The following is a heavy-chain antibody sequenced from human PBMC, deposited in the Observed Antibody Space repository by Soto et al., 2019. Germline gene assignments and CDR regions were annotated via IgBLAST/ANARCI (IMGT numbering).Heavy chain of an antibody. Sequence: GESLKISCKGSGYSFAGYWITWVRQKPGKGLEWMGRIDPSDSQTYYSPSFRGHVTISVTKSITTVFLQWSSLRASDTAMYYCARQIYDSDTGPNFRYYFDSWGQGTPVTVSS. D-gene: IGHD3-22*01. J-gene: IGHJ4*02. CDR3: ARQIYDSDTGPNFRYYFDS. CDR2: IDPSDSQT. V-gene: IGHV5-10-1*01. CDR1: GYSFAGYW.